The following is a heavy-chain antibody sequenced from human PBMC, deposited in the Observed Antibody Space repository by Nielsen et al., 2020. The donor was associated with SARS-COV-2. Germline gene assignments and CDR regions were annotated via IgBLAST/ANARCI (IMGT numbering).Heavy chain of an antibody. J-gene: IGHJ6*02. V-gene: IGHV3-30*04. D-gene: IGHD3-10*01. CDR2: ISYDGSNK. CDR1: GFTFSSYA. CDR3: AKEKFGEFPYYGMDV. Sequence: GESLKISCAASGFTFSSYAMHWVRQAPGKGLEWVAVISYDGSNKYYAHSVRGRFTISRDNANHALFLQMNSLRAEDTAVYYCAKEKFGEFPYYGMDVWGQGTTVTVSS.